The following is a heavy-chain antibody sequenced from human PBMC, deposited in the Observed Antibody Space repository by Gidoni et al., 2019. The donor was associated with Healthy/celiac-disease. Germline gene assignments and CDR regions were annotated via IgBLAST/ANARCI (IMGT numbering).Heavy chain of an antibody. J-gene: IGHJ4*02. CDR1: GYTFTSHD. CDR3: ARALRYGGYWGA. CDR2: MNPNSGNT. Sequence: QVQLVQSGTEAQKPGASVKVSCKTSGYTFTSHDINWVRQATGQGLEWMGWMNPNSGNTGYAQKFQGRVTMTRNTSISTAYMELSSLRSEDTAVYYCARALRYGGYWGAWGQGTLVTVSS. V-gene: IGHV1-8*01. D-gene: IGHD5-12*01.